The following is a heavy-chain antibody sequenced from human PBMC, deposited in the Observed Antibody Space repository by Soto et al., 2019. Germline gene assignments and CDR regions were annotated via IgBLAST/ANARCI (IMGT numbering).Heavy chain of an antibody. J-gene: IGHJ6*02. CDR3: ARAKYCSDSRCYRLIGMDV. CDR1: GGSINTYY. CDR2: IHDRGNT. D-gene: IGHD2-15*01. Sequence: QVPLQEAGPGLVKTSETLSLTCTVSGGSINTYYWSWIRQPPGKGLEWIGYIHDRGNTNYNPSLKSRVTISGDTSKNKFSLRLSSVTAADTAVYYCARAKYCSDSRCYRLIGMDVWGQGTTVAVSS. V-gene: IGHV4-59*01.